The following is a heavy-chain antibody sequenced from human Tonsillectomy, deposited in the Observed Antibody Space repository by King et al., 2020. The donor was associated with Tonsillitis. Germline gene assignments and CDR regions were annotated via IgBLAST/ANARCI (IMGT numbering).Heavy chain of an antibody. J-gene: IGHJ4*02. Sequence: VQLVESGGGLVQPGRSLRLSCAASGFTFDDYAMHWVRQAPGKGLEWVSGISWNSGSLDYGDSVKGRFTISRDNAKNSLYLQMNSLRPEDTALYYCAKDMAAAYTNSEAGFDYWGQGTLVTVSS. V-gene: IGHV3-9*01. D-gene: IGHD4-11*01. CDR3: AKDMAAAYTNSEAGFDY. CDR2: ISWNSGSL. CDR1: GFTFDDYA.